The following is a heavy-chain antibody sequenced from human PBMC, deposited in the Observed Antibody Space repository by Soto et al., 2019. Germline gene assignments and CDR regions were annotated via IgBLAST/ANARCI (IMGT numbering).Heavy chain of an antibody. CDR1: GGTFSSYA. Sequence: SVKVSCKASGGTFSSYAISWVRQAPGQGLEWMGGIIPIFGTANYAQKLQGRVTITADESTSTAYMELSSLRSEDTAVYYCARHYYYDSSGPWPDNHAFDIWGQGTMVTVSS. D-gene: IGHD3-22*01. CDR2: IIPIFGTA. V-gene: IGHV1-69*13. CDR3: ARHYYYDSSGPWPDNHAFDI. J-gene: IGHJ3*02.